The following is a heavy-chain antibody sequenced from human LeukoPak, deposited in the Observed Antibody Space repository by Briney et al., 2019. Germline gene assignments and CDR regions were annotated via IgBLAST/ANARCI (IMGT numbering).Heavy chain of an antibody. V-gene: IGHV4-34*01. CDR3: ARGKAVAGTDFDY. CDR1: GGSFSGYY. Sequence: SETLSLTCAVYGGSFSGYYWSWIRQPPGKGLEWIGEINHSGSTNYNPSLKSRVTISVDTSKNQFSLKLSSVTAADTAVYYCARGKAVAGTDFDYWGQGTLVTVSP. CDR2: INHSGST. D-gene: IGHD6-19*01. J-gene: IGHJ4*02.